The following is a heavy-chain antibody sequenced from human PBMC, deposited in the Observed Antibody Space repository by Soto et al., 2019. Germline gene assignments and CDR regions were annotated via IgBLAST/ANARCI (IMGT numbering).Heavy chain of an antibody. J-gene: IGHJ5*02. CDR3: AKNGYSSGWTGWFDP. D-gene: IGHD6-19*01. V-gene: IGHV3-43*01. CDR2: ISWDGGST. Sequence: PGGSLRLSCAASGFTFDDYTMHWVRQAPWKGLEWVSLISWDGGSTYYADSVKGRFTISRDNSKNSLYLQMNSLRTEDTALYYCAKNGYSSGWTGWFDPWGQGTLVTVSS. CDR1: GFTFDDYT.